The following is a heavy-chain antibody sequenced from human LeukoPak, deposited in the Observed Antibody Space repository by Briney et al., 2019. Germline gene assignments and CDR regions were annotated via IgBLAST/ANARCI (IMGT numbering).Heavy chain of an antibody. V-gene: IGHV4-39*07. J-gene: IGHJ5*02. D-gene: IGHD6-13*01. CDR2: INHSGST. Sequence: SETLSLTCTVSGGSISSSSYYWSWIRQPPGKGLEWIGEINHSGSTNYNPSLKSRVTISVDTSKNQFSLKLSSVTAADTAVYYCARDSSWQGFDPWGQGTLVTVSS. CDR1: GGSISSSSYY. CDR3: ARDSSWQGFDP.